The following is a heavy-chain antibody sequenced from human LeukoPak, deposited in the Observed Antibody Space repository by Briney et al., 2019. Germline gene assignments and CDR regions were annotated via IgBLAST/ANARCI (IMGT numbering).Heavy chain of an antibody. J-gene: IGHJ4*02. CDR1: GVSISSNY. CDR3: ARHSPLYSSSCDY. V-gene: IGHV4-59*08. D-gene: IGHD6-13*01. CDR2: VYYSWST. Sequence: SETLSLTCSVSGVSISSNYWSWIRQPPGKGLEWIGYVYYSWSTKYNPSLKSRVTMSEDTSKNQFSLRLSSVTAADTAVYYCARHSPLYSSSCDYWGQGTLVTVSS.